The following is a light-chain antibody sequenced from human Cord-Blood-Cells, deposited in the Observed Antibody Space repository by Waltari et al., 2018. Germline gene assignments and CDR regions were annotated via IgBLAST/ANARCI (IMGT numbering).Light chain of an antibody. Sequence: EIVMTQSPATLSVSPGERATLSCRASQSVSSNLAWYQQKPGQAPRLLIYGASTRATGIPARFSGSGSETEFTLTISSLQSEDFAVYYCQQYINWPYTFGQGTKLEIK. J-gene: IGKJ2*01. CDR2: GAS. CDR1: QSVSSN. V-gene: IGKV3-15*01. CDR3: QQYINWPYT.